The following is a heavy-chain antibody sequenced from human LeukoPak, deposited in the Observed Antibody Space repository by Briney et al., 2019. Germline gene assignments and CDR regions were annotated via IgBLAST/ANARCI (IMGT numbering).Heavy chain of an antibody. D-gene: IGHD2-15*01. J-gene: IGHJ5*02. CDR2: ISSSSSYI. Sequence: PRGSLRLSCAASGFTFSSYSMNWVRQTPGKGLEWVSSISSSSSYIYYADSVKGRFTISRDNAKNSLYLQMNSLRAEDTAVYYCARDGVGYCSGGSCYPRRFDPWGQGTGVTVSS. CDR1: GFTFSSYS. CDR3: ARDGVGYCSGGSCYPRRFDP. V-gene: IGHV3-21*01.